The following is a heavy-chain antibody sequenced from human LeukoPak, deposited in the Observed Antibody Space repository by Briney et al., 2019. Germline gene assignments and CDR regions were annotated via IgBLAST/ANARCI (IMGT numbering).Heavy chain of an antibody. CDR2: ISAYNGNT. J-gene: IGHJ4*02. D-gene: IGHD1-14*01. CDR1: GGTFSSYA. Sequence: GASVKVSCKASGGTFSSYAISWVRQAPGQGLEWMGWISAYNGNTNYAQKLQGRVTMTTDTSTSTAYMELRSLRSDDTAVYYCARYSSRLSRPLDYWGQGTLVTVSS. CDR3: ARYSSRLSRPLDY. V-gene: IGHV1-18*01.